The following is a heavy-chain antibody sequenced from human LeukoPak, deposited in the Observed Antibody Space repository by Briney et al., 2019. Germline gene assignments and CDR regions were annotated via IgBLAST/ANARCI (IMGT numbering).Heavy chain of an antibody. J-gene: IGHJ4*02. CDR1: GGSISSDNW. V-gene: IGHV4-4*02. CDR2: IYHSGST. CDR3: TRDYDSSGYYFLM. D-gene: IGHD3-22*01. Sequence: SDTLSLTCSVSGGSISSDNWWSWVRQPPGKGLEWIGEIYHSGSTVYNPSLKSRVTISVDKSKNQVALRLGSVTAADTVVYYCTRDYDSSGYYFLMWGQGTLVTVSS.